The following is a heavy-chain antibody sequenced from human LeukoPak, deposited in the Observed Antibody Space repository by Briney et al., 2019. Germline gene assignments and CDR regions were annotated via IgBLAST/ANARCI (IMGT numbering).Heavy chain of an antibody. D-gene: IGHD2-2*01. CDR2: IKEDGSEK. CDR1: GLTFSTYW. V-gene: IGHV3-7*01. CDR3: ARNARGPGDY. J-gene: IGHJ4*02. Sequence: QSGGSLRLSCAASGLTFSTYWMNWVRQAPGKGLEWAANIKEDGSEKYYVDSVKGRFTISRDNAKNSVYLQMNSLRAEDTAIYYCARNARGPGDYWGQGTVVTVSS.